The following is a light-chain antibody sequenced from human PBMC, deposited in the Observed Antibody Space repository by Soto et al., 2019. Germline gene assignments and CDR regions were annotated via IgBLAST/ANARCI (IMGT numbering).Light chain of an antibody. CDR2: AAS. J-gene: IGKJ4*01. V-gene: IGKV1-39*01. Sequence: DIQITQSPSSLSTSVGDRVTITCRTSQSVSTYLNWYQQRPGKAPKLLIYAASSLESGVPSRFSGSGSGTDSTLTISSLQPEDFATYYCQEGSTLLTFGGGTRVEIK. CDR1: QSVSTY. CDR3: QEGSTLLT.